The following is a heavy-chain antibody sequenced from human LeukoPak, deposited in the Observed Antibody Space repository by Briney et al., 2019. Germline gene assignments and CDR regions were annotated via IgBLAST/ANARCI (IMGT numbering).Heavy chain of an antibody. J-gene: IGHJ4*02. CDR3: AREPHSSVAFDY. V-gene: IGHV3-48*03. CDR1: GFTFSSYE. Sequence: GGSLRLSCAASGFTFSSYEMNWVRQAPGKGLEWVSYISSSGSTIYYADSVKGRFNISRDNAKNSLYLQMNSLRAEDTAVYYCAREPHSSVAFDYWGQGTLVTVSS. CDR2: ISSSGSTI. D-gene: IGHD6-6*01.